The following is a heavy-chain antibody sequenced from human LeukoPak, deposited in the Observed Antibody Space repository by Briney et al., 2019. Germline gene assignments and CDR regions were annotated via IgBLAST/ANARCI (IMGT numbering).Heavy chain of an antibody. D-gene: IGHD4-17*01. CDR3: ARDTYGDYSYGMDV. Sequence: SETLSLTCTVSGGSISSYYWSWIRQPPGKGLEWIGYIYYSGSTNYNPSLKSRVTISVDTSKNQFSLKLSSVTAADTAVYYCARDTYGDYSYGMDVWGQGTTVTVSS. CDR2: IYYSGST. V-gene: IGHV4-59*12. CDR1: GGSISSYY. J-gene: IGHJ6*02.